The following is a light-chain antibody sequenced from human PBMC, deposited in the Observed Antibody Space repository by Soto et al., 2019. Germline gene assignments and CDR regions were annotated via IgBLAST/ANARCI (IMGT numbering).Light chain of an antibody. CDR3: QHYGTSMWT. CDR2: DTS. J-gene: IGKJ1*01. V-gene: IGKV3-20*01. CDR1: QSVSSSS. Sequence: EIVLTQSPGTLSLSPEGRATLSCRASQSVSSSSLSWYQQKPGQAPRLLIYDTSSRATDIPDRFSGSGSGTDFTLTISRLEPEDFTVYYCQHYGTSMWTFGQGTKVDIK.